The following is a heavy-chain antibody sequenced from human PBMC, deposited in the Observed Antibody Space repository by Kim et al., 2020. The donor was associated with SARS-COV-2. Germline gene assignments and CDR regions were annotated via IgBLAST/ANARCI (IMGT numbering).Heavy chain of an antibody. D-gene: IGHD6-19*01. CDR1: GFTFSSYE. V-gene: IGHV3-48*03. J-gene: IGHJ4*02. CDR2: ISSRGMTI. CDR3: ARGYSSGWGVTY. Sequence: GGSLRLSCAASGFTFSSYEMNWGRQAPGKGLEWLAYISSRGMTIYYADSVKGRFTISRDNAKNSLYLQMNSLRADDTALYYCARGYSSGWGVTYWGQGTLVTVSA.